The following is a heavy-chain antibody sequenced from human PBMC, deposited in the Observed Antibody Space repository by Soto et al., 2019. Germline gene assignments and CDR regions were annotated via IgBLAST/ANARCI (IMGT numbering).Heavy chain of an antibody. Sequence: GESLKISCKGSGYSFTSYWISWVRQMPGKGLEWMGRIDPSDSYTNYSPSFQGHVTISADKSISTAYLQWSSLKASDTAMYYCASTYSGSYPFDYWGQGTLVTVSS. D-gene: IGHD1-26*01. CDR1: GYSFTSYW. CDR2: IDPSDSYT. J-gene: IGHJ4*02. CDR3: ASTYSGSYPFDY. V-gene: IGHV5-10-1*01.